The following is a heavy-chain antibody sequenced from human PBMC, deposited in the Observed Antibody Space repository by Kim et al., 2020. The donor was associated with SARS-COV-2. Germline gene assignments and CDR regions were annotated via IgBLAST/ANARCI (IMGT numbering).Heavy chain of an antibody. D-gene: IGHD6-13*01. CDR2: IIPIFGTA. CDR3: ARDSGGVAASYYYYGMDV. Sequence: SVKVSCKASGGTFSSYAISWVRQAPGQGLEWMGGIIPIFGTANYAQKFQGRVTITADESTSTAYMELSSLRSEDTAVYYCARDSGGVAASYYYYGMDVWGQGTTVTVSS. V-gene: IGHV1-69*13. CDR1: GGTFSSYA. J-gene: IGHJ6*02.